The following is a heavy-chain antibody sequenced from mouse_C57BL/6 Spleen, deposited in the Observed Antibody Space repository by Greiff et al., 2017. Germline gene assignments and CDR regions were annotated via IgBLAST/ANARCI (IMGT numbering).Heavy chain of an antibody. CDR3: AREALQLGPAY. V-gene: IGHV1-7*01. CDR1: GYTFTSYW. Sequence: VQLQESGAELAKPGASVKLSCKASGYTFTSYWMHWVKQRPGQGLEWIGYINPSSGYTKYNQKFKYKATLTADKSSSTAYMQLSSLTYEDSAVYYCAREALQLGPAYWGQGTLVTVSA. D-gene: IGHD4-1*02. J-gene: IGHJ3*01. CDR2: INPSSGYT.